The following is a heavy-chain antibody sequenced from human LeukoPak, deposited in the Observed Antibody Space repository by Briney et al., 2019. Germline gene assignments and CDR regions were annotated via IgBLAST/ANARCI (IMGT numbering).Heavy chain of an antibody. Sequence: SETLSLTCAVSGYSISSGYYWAWIRQPPGKGLEWIGNIYHSGSTYYNPSLKSRVTISVDTSKNQFSLKLSSVTAADAAVYYCARRYSNYFFDYWGQGTLVTVSS. D-gene: IGHD4-11*01. CDR1: GYSISSGYY. J-gene: IGHJ4*02. CDR3: ARRYSNYFFDY. CDR2: IYHSGST. V-gene: IGHV4-38-2*01.